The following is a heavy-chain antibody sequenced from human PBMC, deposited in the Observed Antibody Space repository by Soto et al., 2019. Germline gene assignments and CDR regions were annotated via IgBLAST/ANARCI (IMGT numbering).Heavy chain of an antibody. CDR3: ALDTYYDIVTGSYVAY. J-gene: IGHJ4*02. V-gene: IGHV3-23*01. D-gene: IGHD3-9*01. CDR1: GFTLSSYA. Sequence: PGGSLRSSFAASGFTLSSYAMRWVRQAPGKVLDLVSASSGSGVSTYYADSVKGRFTISIDNSNNTLYLQMNSLRAEDTAVYYCALDTYYDIVTGSYVAYGGQGTMVTVSS. CDR2: SSGSGVST.